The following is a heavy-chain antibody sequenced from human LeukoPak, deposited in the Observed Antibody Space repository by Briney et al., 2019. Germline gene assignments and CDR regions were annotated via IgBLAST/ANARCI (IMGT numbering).Heavy chain of an antibody. CDR2: ITGSGDTT. J-gene: IGHJ4*02. D-gene: IGHD3-22*01. CDR3: AKAYGSSGYYQFPIDS. V-gene: IGHV3-23*01. Sequence: GGSLRLSCSASGFTFGSNAMIWVRRAPGKGLECVSSITGSGDTTYYADSVKGRFTISRDNSKNTLYLQMNSLRAEDSAVYYCAKAYGSSGYYQFPIDSWGRGTLVTVSS. CDR1: GFTFGSNA.